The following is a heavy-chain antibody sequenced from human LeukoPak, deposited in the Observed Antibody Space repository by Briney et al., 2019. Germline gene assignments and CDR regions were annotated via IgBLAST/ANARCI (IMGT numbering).Heavy chain of an antibody. CDR2: INHSGST. V-gene: IGHV4-34*01. D-gene: IGHD6-19*01. CDR1: GGSFSGYY. CDR3: ARVAVAGSSRLDY. J-gene: IGHJ4*02. Sequence: SETLSLTCAVYGGSFSGYYWSWIRQPPGKGLEWIGEINHSGSTNYNPSLKSRVTISVDTSKNQFSLKLSSVTAADTAVHYCARVAVAGSSRLDYWGQGTLVTVSS.